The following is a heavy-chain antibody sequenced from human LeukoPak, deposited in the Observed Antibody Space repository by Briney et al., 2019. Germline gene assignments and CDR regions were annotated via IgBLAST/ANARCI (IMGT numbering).Heavy chain of an antibody. V-gene: IGHV3-11*01. CDR1: GFTFSDYY. CDR2: ISSNGSTI. CDR3: AKDRVAAAGPYWDAFDI. J-gene: IGHJ3*02. Sequence: PGGSLRLSCAASGFTFSDYYMSWIRQAPGKGLEWVSYISSNGSTIYYADSVKGRFTISRDNAKNTLYLQMNSLRAEDTAVYYCAKDRVAAAGPYWDAFDIWGQGTMVTVSS. D-gene: IGHD6-13*01.